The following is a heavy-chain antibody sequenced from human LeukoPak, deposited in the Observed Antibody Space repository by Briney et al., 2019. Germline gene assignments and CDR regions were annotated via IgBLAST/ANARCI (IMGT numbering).Heavy chain of an antibody. CDR2: IYYSGST. J-gene: IGHJ5*02. D-gene: IGHD6-19*01. CDR1: GGSISSYY. V-gene: IGHV4-59*01. Sequence: SETLSLTCTVSGGSISSYYWSWIRQPPGKGLEWIGYIYYSGSTNYNSSLKSRVTISLDTSNNQFSLKLSSVTAADTAVYYCAREGSSADNWFDPWGQGTLVTVSS. CDR3: AREGSSADNWFDP.